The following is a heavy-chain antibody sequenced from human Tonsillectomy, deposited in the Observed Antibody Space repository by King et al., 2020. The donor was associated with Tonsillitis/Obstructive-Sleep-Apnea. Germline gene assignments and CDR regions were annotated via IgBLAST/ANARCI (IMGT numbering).Heavy chain of an antibody. CDR3: ARDKNSAGFCNSTSCTYYYYYMDV. J-gene: IGHJ6*03. V-gene: IGHV1-69*09. CDR1: GDTFSNYA. Sequence: QLVQSGAEVKKPGSSVKVSCKASGDTFSNYAISWVRQAPGQGLEWMGRIIPILGIPNCAQKFQGRVTITADKSTSTAYMELSSLRSEDTAVYYCARDKNSAGFCNSTSCTYYYYYMDVGGKGPTDTVSS. CDR2: IIPILGIP. D-gene: IGHD2-2*01.